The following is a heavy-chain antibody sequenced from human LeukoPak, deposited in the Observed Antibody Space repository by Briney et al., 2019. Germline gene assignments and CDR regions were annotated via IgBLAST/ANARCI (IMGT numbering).Heavy chain of an antibody. J-gene: IGHJ3*02. CDR2: IRSKANSYAT. Sequence: GGSLRLSCAASGFTFSGSAMHWVRQASGKGLEWVGRIRSKANSYATAYAASVKGRFTISRDDSKNTGYLQMNSLKTEDTAVYYCTRDYYDSSGYSDAFDIWGQGTMVTVSS. CDR1: GFTFSGSA. CDR3: TRDYYDSSGYSDAFDI. D-gene: IGHD3-22*01. V-gene: IGHV3-73*01.